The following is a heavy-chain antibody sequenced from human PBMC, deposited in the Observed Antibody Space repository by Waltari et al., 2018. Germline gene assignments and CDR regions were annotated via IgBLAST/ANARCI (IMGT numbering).Heavy chain of an antibody. Sequence: QVQLVQSGAEVKKPGSSVKVSCKASGGTFSSSAISWVRQAPGQGLGGMGGISAIFGTANYAQKFQGRGTITADESTRTAYMELSSLRSEETAVYYCARAPLTTVTKYYFDYWGQGTLVTVSS. V-gene: IGHV1-69*01. CDR2: ISAIFGTA. CDR3: ARAPLTTVTKYYFDY. J-gene: IGHJ4*02. CDR1: GGTFSSSA. D-gene: IGHD4-17*01.